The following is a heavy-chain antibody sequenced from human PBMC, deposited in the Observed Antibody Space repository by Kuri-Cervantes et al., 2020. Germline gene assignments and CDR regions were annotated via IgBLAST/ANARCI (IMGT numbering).Heavy chain of an antibody. CDR3: ARDRRAAAGTFFY. CDR1: GFTFSSYA. D-gene: IGHD6-13*01. CDR2: ISYDGSNK. V-gene: IGHV3-30-3*01. J-gene: IGHJ4*02. Sequence: GGSLRLSCAASGFTFSSYAMHWVRQAPGKGLEWVAVISYDGSNKYYADSVKGRFTISRDNAKNSLYLQMNSLRDEDTAVYYCARDRRAAAGTFFYWGQGTLVTVSS.